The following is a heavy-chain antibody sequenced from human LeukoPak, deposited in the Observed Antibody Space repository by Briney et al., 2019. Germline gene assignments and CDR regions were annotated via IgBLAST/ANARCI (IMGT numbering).Heavy chain of an antibody. J-gene: IGHJ4*02. CDR3: ARVRSYGPSGSYLDY. D-gene: IGHD1-26*01. CDR1: GGSISSGSYY. CDR2: IYTSGST. V-gene: IGHV4-61*02. Sequence: SETLSLTCTVSGGSISSGSYYWSWIRQPAGKGLEWIGRIYTSGSTNYNPSLKSRVTISVDTSKNQFSLKQSSVTAADTAVYYCARVRSYGPSGSYLDYWGQGTLVTVSS.